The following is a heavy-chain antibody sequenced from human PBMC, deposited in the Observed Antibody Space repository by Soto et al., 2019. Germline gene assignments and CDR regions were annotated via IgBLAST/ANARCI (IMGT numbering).Heavy chain of an antibody. J-gene: IGHJ3*02. CDR1: GYTFTSYA. V-gene: IGHV1-3*01. Sequence: ASVKVSCKASGYTFTSYAMHWVRQAPGQRFEWMGSINAGNVNTKYSQKFQGRVTITRDTSASTAYMELSSLRSEDTAVYYCARGLGYCSCTSCYGLSACGIWVKARMVT. CDR3: ARGLGYCSCTSCYGLSACGI. D-gene: IGHD2-2*01. CDR2: INAGNVNT.